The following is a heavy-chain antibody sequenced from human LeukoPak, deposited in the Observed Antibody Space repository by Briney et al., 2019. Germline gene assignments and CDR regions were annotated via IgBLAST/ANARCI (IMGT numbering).Heavy chain of an antibody. D-gene: IGHD4/OR15-4a*01. CDR2: IWYDGSNK. Sequence: GGSLRLSCAASGFTFSSYGVHWVRQAPGKGLEWVAVIWYDGSNKYYADSVKGRFTISRDSSKNTLYLQMNSLRAEDTAVYYCARLTMVLAFDIWGQGTMVTVSS. CDR3: ARLTMVLAFDI. V-gene: IGHV3-33*01. CDR1: GFTFSSYG. J-gene: IGHJ3*02.